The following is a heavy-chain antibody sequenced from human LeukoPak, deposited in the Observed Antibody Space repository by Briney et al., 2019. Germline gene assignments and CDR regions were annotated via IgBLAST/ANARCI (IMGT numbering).Heavy chain of an antibody. V-gene: IGHV4-39*07. CDR2: IYSSGGA. J-gene: IGHJ4*02. CDR3: ARESGGSSGLQFDY. D-gene: IGHD3-22*01. CDR1: GGSISSSTYY. Sequence: SETLSLTCTVSGGSISSSTYYWGWIRQPPGKGLEWIGSIYSSGGAYYNPSLKSRVTISVDTSKNQFSLQLNSVAAADTAVYYCARESGGSSGLQFDYWGQGTLVTVSS.